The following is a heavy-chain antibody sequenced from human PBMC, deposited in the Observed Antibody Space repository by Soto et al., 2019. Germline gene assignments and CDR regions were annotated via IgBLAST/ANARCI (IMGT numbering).Heavy chain of an antibody. CDR2: ISGSGGST. Sequence: PGGSLRLSCAASGFTFSSYAMSWVRQAPGKGLEWVSAISGSGGSTYYADSVKGRFTISRDNSKNTLYLQMSSLRAEDTAVYYCAKNPEDYGSGSYYPNYYYYYMDVWGKGTTVTVSS. J-gene: IGHJ6*03. CDR1: GFTFSSYA. D-gene: IGHD3-10*01. V-gene: IGHV3-23*01. CDR3: AKNPEDYGSGSYYPNYYYYYMDV.